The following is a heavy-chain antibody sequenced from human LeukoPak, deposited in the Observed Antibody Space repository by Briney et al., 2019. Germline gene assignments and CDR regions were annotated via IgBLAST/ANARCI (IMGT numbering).Heavy chain of an antibody. D-gene: IGHD2/OR15-2a*01. CDR3: ASTIGYYYYGMDV. V-gene: IGHV4-59*01. CDR1: GGSISSYY. J-gene: IGHJ6*02. Sequence: SETLSLTCTVSGGSISSYYWSWIRQPPGKGLEWIGYIYYSGSTNYNPSLKCRVTISVDTSKNQFSLKLSSVTAADTAVYYCASTIGYYYYGMDVWGQGTTVTVSS. CDR2: IYYSGST.